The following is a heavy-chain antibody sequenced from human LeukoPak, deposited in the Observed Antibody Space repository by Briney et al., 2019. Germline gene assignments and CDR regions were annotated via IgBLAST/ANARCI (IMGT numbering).Heavy chain of an antibody. Sequence: SETLSLTCTVSGGSISSGSYYWSWIRQPAGKGLEWIGRIYTSGSTNYNPSLKSRVTISVDTSKNQFSLKLSSVTAADTAVYYCARGGYYYDSSETSGYMGVWGKGTTVTVSS. J-gene: IGHJ6*03. CDR3: ARGGYYYDSSETSGYMGV. D-gene: IGHD3-22*01. V-gene: IGHV4-61*02. CDR1: GGSISSGSYY. CDR2: IYTSGST.